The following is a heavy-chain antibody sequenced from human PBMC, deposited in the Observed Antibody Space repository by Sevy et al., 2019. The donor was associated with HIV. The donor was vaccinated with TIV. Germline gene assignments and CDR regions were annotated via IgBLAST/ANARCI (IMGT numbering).Heavy chain of an antibody. CDR1: GYTFSPYW. CDR3: ARQGDLDYFDY. D-gene: IGHD1-26*01. CDR2: ILPSDSDT. J-gene: IGHJ4*02. V-gene: IGHV5-51*01. Sequence: GESLKISCKGSGYTFSPYWIAWVRQMPGQGLEWMGIILPSDSDTEYSPSFQGHVTISVDKSINTVYLQWSSLKASDSAMYYCARQGDLDYFDYWGQGNLVTVSS.